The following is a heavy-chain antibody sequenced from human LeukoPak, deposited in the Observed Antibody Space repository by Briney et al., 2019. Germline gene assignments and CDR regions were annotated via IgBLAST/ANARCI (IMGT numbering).Heavy chain of an antibody. CDR2: IRYDGSNK. CDR1: GFTFSSYG. V-gene: IGHV3-30*02. Sequence: PGGSLRLSCAASGFTFSSYGMHWVRQAPGKGLEWVAFIRYDGSNKYYADSVKGRFTISRDNAETSLYLQMNSLRAEDTAVYYCARAASGYSSGGYFDLWGRGTLVTVSS. J-gene: IGHJ2*01. CDR3: ARAASGYSSGGYFDL. D-gene: IGHD6-19*01.